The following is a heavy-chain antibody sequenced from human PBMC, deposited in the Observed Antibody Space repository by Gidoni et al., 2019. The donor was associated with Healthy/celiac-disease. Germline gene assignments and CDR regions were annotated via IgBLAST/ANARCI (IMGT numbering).Heavy chain of an antibody. D-gene: IGHD3-10*01. CDR1: GFTFSNAW. V-gene: IGHV3-15*01. CDR3: TTDRAMVRGVIRRLGY. J-gene: IGHJ4*02. Sequence: EVQLVESGGGLVKPGGSLRLSCAASGFTFSNAWMSWVRQAPGKGLEWVGRIKSKTDGGTTDYAAPVKGRFTISRDDSKNTLYLQMNSLKTEDTAVYYCTTDRAMVRGVIRRLGYWGQGTLVTVSS. CDR2: IKSKTDGGTT.